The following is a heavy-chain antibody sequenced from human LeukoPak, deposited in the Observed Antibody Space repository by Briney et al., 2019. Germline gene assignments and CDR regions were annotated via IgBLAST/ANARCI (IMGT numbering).Heavy chain of an antibody. CDR3: ARDQKGYYDSSGYSPSHYGMDV. Sequence: GGALRLSCAASGVTFISYSMNWVRQAPGKGLEWVSSICSSSSYIYYADSVKGRFTISRDNAKNSLYLQMNSLRAEDTAVYYCARDQKGYYDSSGYSPSHYGMDVWGQGTTVTVSS. CDR1: GVTFISYS. CDR2: ICSSSSYI. V-gene: IGHV3-21*01. D-gene: IGHD3-22*01. J-gene: IGHJ6*02.